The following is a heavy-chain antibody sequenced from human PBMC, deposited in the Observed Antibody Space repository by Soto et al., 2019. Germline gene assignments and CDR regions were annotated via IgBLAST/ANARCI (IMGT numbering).Heavy chain of an antibody. CDR1: GFTFSSYS. CDR3: ARYSTTVTNFDY. V-gene: IGHV3-21*01. D-gene: IGHD4-17*01. Sequence: KPGGSLRLSXAASGFTFSSYSMNWVRQAPGKGLEWVSSITSSSSYIYYADSVKGRFTISRDNAKNSLYLQMNSLRAEDTAVYFCARYSTTVTNFDYWGQGTLVTVSS. CDR2: ITSSSSYI. J-gene: IGHJ4*02.